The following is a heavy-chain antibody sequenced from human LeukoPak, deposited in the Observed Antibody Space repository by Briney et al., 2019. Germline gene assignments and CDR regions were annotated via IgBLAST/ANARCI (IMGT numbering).Heavy chain of an antibody. J-gene: IGHJ5*02. Sequence: SVKVSCKASGGTFKNYAISWVRQAPGQGLEWMGGILPIFGTTNYAQKFQARVTITADESTSTAYMELSSLRSEDTAVYYCARVADYNWFDPWGQGTLVTVSS. D-gene: IGHD6-19*01. CDR1: GGTFKNYA. CDR2: ILPIFGTT. V-gene: IGHV1-69*13. CDR3: ARVADYNWFDP.